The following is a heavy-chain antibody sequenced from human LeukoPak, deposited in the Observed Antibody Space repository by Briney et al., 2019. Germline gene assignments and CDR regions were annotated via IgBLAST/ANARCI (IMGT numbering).Heavy chain of an antibody. CDR2: IYYSGST. Sequence: PSETLSLTCTVSGGSISSYYWSWIRQPPGKGLEWIGYIYYSGSTNYNPSLKSRVTISVDTSKNQFSLKLSSVTAADTAVYYCARDLVGELNYFDYWGQGTLVTVSS. J-gene: IGHJ4*02. CDR1: GGSISSYY. V-gene: IGHV4-59*01. CDR3: ARDLVGELNYFDY. D-gene: IGHD3-10*01.